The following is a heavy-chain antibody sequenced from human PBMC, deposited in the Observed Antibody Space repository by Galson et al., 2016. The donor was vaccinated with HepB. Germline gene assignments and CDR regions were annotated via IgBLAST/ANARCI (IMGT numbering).Heavy chain of an antibody. D-gene: IGHD5-18*01. CDR2: TYYRSQWFN. Sequence: CAISGDSVTNDDTIWNCIRQSPSRGLEWLGRTYYRSQWFNEYAVSVESRITINSDTSRNQFSLQLDSVTPDDTAAYFCTRGYMHTGMNVWGQGTTVTVSS. J-gene: IGHJ6*02. CDR3: TRGYMHTGMNV. CDR1: GDSVTNDDTI. V-gene: IGHV6-1*01.